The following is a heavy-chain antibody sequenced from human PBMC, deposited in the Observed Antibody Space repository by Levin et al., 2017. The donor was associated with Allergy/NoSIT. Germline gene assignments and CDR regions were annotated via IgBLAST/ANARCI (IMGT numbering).Heavy chain of an antibody. J-gene: IGHJ4*02. CDR3: ARRGSLYPYFDS. Sequence: PSETLSLTCSVSGGSVSSSSYYWGWIRQPPGKGLEWIGSIYYSGTTSYNPSLKSRLTISIDTSKNLFSLNLSSVTAADTAVYFCARRGSLYPYFDSWGQGTLVTVSS. CDR1: GGSVSSSSYY. V-gene: IGHV4-39*01. D-gene: IGHD3-10*01. CDR2: IYYSGTT.